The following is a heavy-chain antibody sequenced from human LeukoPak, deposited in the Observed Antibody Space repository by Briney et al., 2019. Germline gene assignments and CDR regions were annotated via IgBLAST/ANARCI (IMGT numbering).Heavy chain of an antibody. Sequence: GGSLRLSCAASGFTFSDYYMSWIRQAPGKGLEWVSYISSSGSTIYYADSVKGRLTISRDNAKNSLYLQMNSLRAEDTAVYYCARERIYGWFDPWGQGTLVTVSS. D-gene: IGHD5-12*01. CDR3: ARERIYGWFDP. CDR2: ISSSGSTI. V-gene: IGHV3-11*01. J-gene: IGHJ5*02. CDR1: GFTFSDYY.